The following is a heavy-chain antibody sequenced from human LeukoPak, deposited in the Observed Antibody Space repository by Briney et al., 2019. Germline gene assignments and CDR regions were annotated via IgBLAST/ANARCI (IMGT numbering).Heavy chain of an antibody. CDR2: ISGSGGST. Sequence: GGSLRLSCAASGFTFSSYAMSWVRQAPGKGLEWVSAISGSGGSTYYADSVKGRFTISRDNSKNTLYLQMNSLRAEDTAVYYCAKVKDIVVVPAAIESWGQGTLVTVSS. D-gene: IGHD2-2*02. J-gene: IGHJ4*02. CDR3: AKVKDIVVVPAAIES. CDR1: GFTFSSYA. V-gene: IGHV3-23*01.